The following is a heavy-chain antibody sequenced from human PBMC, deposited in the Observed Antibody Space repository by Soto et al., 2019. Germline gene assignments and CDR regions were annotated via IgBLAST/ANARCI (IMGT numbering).Heavy chain of an antibody. J-gene: IGHJ4*02. V-gene: IGHV3-15*01. CDR3: TRYSYGASEY. CDR2: IKSKTEGGTT. Sequence: EVQLVESGGGLVKPGGSLRLSCAASGFTVSNAWMSWVRQAPGKGLEWVGRIKSKTEGGTTEYDAPVKGRFTISRDDSKNTLYLQMNSLKTEDTAVYYCTRYSYGASEYWGQGTLVTVSS. CDR1: GFTVSNAW. D-gene: IGHD5-18*01.